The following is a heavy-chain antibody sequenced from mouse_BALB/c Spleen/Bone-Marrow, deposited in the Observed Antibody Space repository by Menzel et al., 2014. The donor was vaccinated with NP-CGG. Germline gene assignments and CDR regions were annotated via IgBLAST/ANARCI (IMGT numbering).Heavy chain of an antibody. D-gene: IGHD2-1*01. Sequence: EVQLVESGGGLVQPGGSRKLSCAASGFTFSYFGMHWVRQAPEKGLEWVAFISSGSSAIYYADTVKGRFTISRDNPKNTLFLQTTSLRSEDTAMYYCARGDVNLLFDYWGQGTALTVSS. J-gene: IGHJ2*01. CDR1: GFTFSYFG. V-gene: IGHV5-17*02. CDR2: ISSGSSAI. CDR3: ARGDVNLLFDY.